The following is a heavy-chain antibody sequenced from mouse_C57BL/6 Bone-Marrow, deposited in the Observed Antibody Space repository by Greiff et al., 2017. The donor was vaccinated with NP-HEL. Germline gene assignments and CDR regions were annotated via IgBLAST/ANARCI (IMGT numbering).Heavy chain of an antibody. J-gene: IGHJ4*01. CDR1: GYTFTDYY. CDR3: ARRGNYEGGMDY. D-gene: IGHD2-1*01. V-gene: IGHV1-75*01. Sequence: QVQLKESGPELVKPGASVKLSCKASGYTFTDYYINWVKQRPGQGLEWIGWIFPGSGSTYYNEKFKGKATLTVDKSSSTAYMLLSSLTSEDSAVYFCARRGNYEGGMDYWGQGTSVTVSS. CDR2: IFPGSGST.